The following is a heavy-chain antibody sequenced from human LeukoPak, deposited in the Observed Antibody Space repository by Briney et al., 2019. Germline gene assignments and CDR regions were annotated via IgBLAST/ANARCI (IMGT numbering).Heavy chain of an antibody. CDR3: ARDLDGGGYYYDSSGPGPGDY. CDR2: ISAYNGNT. J-gene: IGHJ4*02. CDR1: GYTFTSYG. Sequence: ASVKVSCKASGYTFTSYGIRWVRQAPGQGFEWMGWISAYNGNTNYAQKLQGRVTMTTDTSTSTAYIELRSLRSDDTAVYYCARDLDGGGYYYDSSGPGPGDYWGQGTLVTVSS. V-gene: IGHV1-18*01. D-gene: IGHD3-22*01.